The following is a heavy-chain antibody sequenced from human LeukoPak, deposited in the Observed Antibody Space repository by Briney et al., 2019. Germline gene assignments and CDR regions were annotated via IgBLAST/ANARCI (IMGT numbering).Heavy chain of an antibody. Sequence: SETLSLTCSVSGDSISTNLHYWGWIRQPPGKGLEWIGTIYYSGPTYYSPSLKSRVTISVDTSKNQFSLKVTSVTAADTAVYYCARGLWFGDTPPGYWGQGTLVTVSS. CDR2: IYYSGPT. J-gene: IGHJ4*02. CDR1: GDSISTNLHY. V-gene: IGHV4-39*01. D-gene: IGHD3-10*01. CDR3: ARGLWFGDTPPGY.